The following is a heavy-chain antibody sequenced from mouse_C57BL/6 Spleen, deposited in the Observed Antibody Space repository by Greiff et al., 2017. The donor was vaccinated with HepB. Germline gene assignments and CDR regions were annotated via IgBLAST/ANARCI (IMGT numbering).Heavy chain of an antibody. CDR3: ARGGSSYDY. CDR2: IYPGSGNT. D-gene: IGHD1-1*01. CDR1: GYSFTSYY. J-gene: IGHJ2*01. Sequence: VQVVESGPELVKPGASVKISCKASGYSFTSYYIHWVKQRPGQGLEWIGWIYPGSGNTKYNEKFKGKATLTADTSSSTAYMQLSSLTSEDSAVYYCARGGSSYDYWGQGTTLTVSS. V-gene: IGHV1-66*01.